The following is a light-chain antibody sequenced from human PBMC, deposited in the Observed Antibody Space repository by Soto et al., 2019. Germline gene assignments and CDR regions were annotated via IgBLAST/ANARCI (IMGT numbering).Light chain of an antibody. J-gene: IGLJ2*01. V-gene: IGLV3-25*03. CDR3: QSADSSGTYVV. Sequence: SYELTQPPSVSVSPGQTARITCSGDALPKQYAYWYQQKPGQAPVLVIYKDSERPSGIPERFSGSSSGTTVTLTISGVQAEDEADYYCQSADSSGTYVVFGGGTNFTVL. CDR1: ALPKQY. CDR2: KDS.